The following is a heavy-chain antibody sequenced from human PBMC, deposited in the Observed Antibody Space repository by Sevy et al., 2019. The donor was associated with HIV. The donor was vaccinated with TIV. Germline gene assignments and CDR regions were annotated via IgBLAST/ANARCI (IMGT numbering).Heavy chain of an antibody. CDR2: ISSSRSYI. Sequence: GGSRRLSCAASGFTFSSYSMNWVRQAPGKGLEWVSSISSSRSYIYYADSVKGRFTISRDNAKNSLYLQMNSLRAEDTAVYYCASSQITMIVVGHNWFDPWGQGTLVTVSS. J-gene: IGHJ5*02. V-gene: IGHV3-21*01. D-gene: IGHD3-22*01. CDR3: ASSQITMIVVGHNWFDP. CDR1: GFTFSSYS.